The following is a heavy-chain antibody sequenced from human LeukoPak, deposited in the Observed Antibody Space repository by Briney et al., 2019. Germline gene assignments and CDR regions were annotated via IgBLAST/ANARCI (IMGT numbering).Heavy chain of an antibody. CDR3: ARMSRSCLDY. Sequence: SETLSLTCTVSGGSISSSSYYWGWIRQPPGKGLEWIGSIYYSGSTNYNPSLKSRVTISVDTSKNQFSLNLSSVTAADTAVYYCARMSRSCLDYWGQGTLVTVSS. CDR1: GGSISSSSYY. CDR2: IYYSGST. V-gene: IGHV4-39*07. J-gene: IGHJ4*02. D-gene: IGHD2-15*01.